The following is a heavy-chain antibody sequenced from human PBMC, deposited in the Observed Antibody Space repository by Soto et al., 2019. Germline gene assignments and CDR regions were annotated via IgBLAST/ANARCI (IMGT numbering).Heavy chain of an antibody. J-gene: IGHJ5*02. Sequence: GGSLRLSCAASGFTFKNFAVSWVRQAPGKGMEWVSAIGGSGSSANYADSVKGRFTVSRDDSKSTLCLQMSGLRVDDTALYYCAKYAVAYNGEWDWFDLWGQGTLVTVSS. CDR1: GFTFKNFA. CDR3: AKYAVAYNGEWDWFDL. V-gene: IGHV3-23*01. D-gene: IGHD3-10*01. CDR2: IGGSGSSA.